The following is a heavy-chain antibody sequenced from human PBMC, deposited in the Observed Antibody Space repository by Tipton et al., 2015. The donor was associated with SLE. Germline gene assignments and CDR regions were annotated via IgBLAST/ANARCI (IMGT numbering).Heavy chain of an antibody. CDR3: ARSPVDYWDGYSA. Sequence: SLRLSCAASGFTFSNYGMSWVRQAPGKGLEWVSAISDSGRSTNYADSVKGRFTISRDNSRSTMYLEMNSLRVEDTALYYCARSPVDYWDGYSAWGPGTLVAVSS. V-gene: IGHV3-23*01. J-gene: IGHJ4*02. CDR2: ISDSGRST. D-gene: IGHD3-3*01. CDR1: GFTFSNYG.